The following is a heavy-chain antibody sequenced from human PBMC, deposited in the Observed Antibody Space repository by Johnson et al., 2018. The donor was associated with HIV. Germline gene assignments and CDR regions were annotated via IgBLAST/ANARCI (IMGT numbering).Heavy chain of an antibody. V-gene: IGHV3-11*01. CDR3: ARFRSSNWFDAFDI. CDR1: GFTFSDYY. Sequence: QVQLLESGGGLVQRGGSLRLSCAASGFTFSDYYLSRIRQAPGKGLEWVSYISCSGCSIYADSVKGRFTISRDNSKNTLYLQMNSLRAEDTAVYYCARFRSSNWFDAFDIWGQGTMVTVSA. D-gene: IGHD6-13*01. J-gene: IGHJ3*02. CDR2: ISCSGCSI.